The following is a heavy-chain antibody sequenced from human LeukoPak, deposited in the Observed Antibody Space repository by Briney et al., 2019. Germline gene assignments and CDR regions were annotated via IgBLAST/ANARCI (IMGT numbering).Heavy chain of an antibody. Sequence: GGSLRLSCAASGFNYSSYTMNWVRQAPGMGLEWLSYISASRGITYYADSVKGRFTISRDNAKNSLYLQMNSLRAEDTAVYYCVRGSLTSGVVVYYYYYLDVWGKGTTVTVSS. J-gene: IGHJ6*03. CDR3: VRGSLTSGVVVYYYYYLDV. V-gene: IGHV3-48*01. D-gene: IGHD3-3*01. CDR1: GFNYSSYT. CDR2: ISASRGIT.